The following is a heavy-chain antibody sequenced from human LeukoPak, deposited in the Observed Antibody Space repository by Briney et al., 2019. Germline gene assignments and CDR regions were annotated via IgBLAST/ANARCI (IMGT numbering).Heavy chain of an antibody. Sequence: GASVKVSCKASGHSFGNYGFSWVRQAPGQGLEWMGRISARNGNTNYAQKFQGRVTMTTDTSTTTAYMELRSLRSDDTAVYYCAREVVNYHGSGSFSPRQDYYGMDVWGQGTTVIVSS. CDR2: ISARNGNT. CDR3: AREVVNYHGSGSFSPRQDYYGMDV. CDR1: GHSFGNYG. V-gene: IGHV1-18*01. J-gene: IGHJ6*02. D-gene: IGHD3-10*01.